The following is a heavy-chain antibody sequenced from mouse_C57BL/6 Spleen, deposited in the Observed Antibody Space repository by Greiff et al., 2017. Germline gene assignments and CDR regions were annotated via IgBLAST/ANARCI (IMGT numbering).Heavy chain of an antibody. D-gene: IGHD2-3*01. CDR1: GYTFTSYW. V-gene: IGHV1-69*01. Sequence: QVQLQQPGAELVMPGASVKLSCKASGYTFTSYWMHWVKQRPGQGLEWIGEIDPSDSYTNYNKKFKGKSTLTVDKSSSPAYMQLRSLTSEDSAVYYGASKGAGYYEKGMAMDYWGQGTSVTVSS. J-gene: IGHJ4*01. CDR3: ASKGAGYYEKGMAMDY. CDR2: IDPSDSYT.